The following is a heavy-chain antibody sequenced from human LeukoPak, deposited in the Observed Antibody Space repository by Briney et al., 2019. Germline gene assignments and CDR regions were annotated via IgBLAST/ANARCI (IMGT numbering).Heavy chain of an antibody. CDR1: GFTFSYYE. CDR3: ARATFSSSGNSY. V-gene: IGHV3-48*03. J-gene: IGHJ4*02. D-gene: IGHD6-13*01. CDR2: ISNSGATI. Sequence: GGSLRLSCAASGFTFSYYEMNWVRQAPGKGLEWVSYISNSGATIYYADSVKGRFTISRDNAKSSLFLQMNSLRAEDTGVYYCARATFSSSGNSYWGQGTLVTVSS.